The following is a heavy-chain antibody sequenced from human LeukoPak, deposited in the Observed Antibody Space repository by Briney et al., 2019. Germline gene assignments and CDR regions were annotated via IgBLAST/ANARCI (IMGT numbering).Heavy chain of an antibody. Sequence: SETLSLTCTVSGDSISSSSFYWGWIRQPPGKGLEWIGSIYYSGSTYNNPSLKSRVTISVDTSKNQFSLKLSSVTAADTAVYYCASLQVGATFNWGQGTLVTVSS. CDR2: IYYSGST. CDR1: GDSISSSSFY. D-gene: IGHD1-26*01. CDR3: ASLQVGATFN. V-gene: IGHV4-39*01. J-gene: IGHJ4*02.